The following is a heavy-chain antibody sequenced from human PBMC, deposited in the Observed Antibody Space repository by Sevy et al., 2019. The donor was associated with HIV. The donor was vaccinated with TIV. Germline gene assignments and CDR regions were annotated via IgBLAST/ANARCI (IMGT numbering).Heavy chain of an antibody. V-gene: IGHV3-23*01. CDR3: PGALYDSSGSFYALDI. CDR1: GFTFSNYA. D-gene: IGHD3-22*01. J-gene: IGHJ3*02. CDR2: IFRGGDGT. Sequence: GGSLRLSCVASGFTFSNYAMNWVRQAPGKGLEWVSTIFRGGDGTYYADSVKGRFTISRDNSKDTVYLQLSSLRADDTAVYYCPGALYDSSGSFYALDIWGQGTMVTVSS.